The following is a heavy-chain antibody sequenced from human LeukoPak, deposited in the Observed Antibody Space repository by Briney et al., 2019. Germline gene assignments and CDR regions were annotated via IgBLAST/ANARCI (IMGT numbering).Heavy chain of an antibody. D-gene: IGHD2-2*01. Sequence: GGSLRLSCAASGFTFSSYAMSWVRQAPGKGLVWVSRINSDGSSTSYADSVKGRFTISRDNAKNTLYLQMNSLRAEDTAVYYCVVPAAQFNPYYYYGMDVWGQGTTVTVSS. CDR3: VVPAAQFNPYYYYGMDV. CDR2: INSDGSST. CDR1: GFTFSSYA. V-gene: IGHV3-74*01. J-gene: IGHJ6*02.